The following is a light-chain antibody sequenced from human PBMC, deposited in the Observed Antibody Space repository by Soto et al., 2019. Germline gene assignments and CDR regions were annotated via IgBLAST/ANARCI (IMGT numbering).Light chain of an antibody. CDR2: GAS. J-gene: IGKJ2*01. V-gene: IGKV3D-15*01. CDR1: QSVSSN. Sequence: EIVMTQSPATLSVSPGERATLSCRASQSVSSNLAWYQKKPGQAPRLLIYGASIRATGIPARFSGSGSGTEFTLTISSLQSEDFAVYYCQQYNNWSPYTFGQGTKLEIK. CDR3: QQYNNWSPYT.